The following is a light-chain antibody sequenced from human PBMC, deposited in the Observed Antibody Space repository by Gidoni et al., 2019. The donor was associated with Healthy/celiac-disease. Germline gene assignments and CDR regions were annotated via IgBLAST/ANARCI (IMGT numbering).Light chain of an antibody. J-gene: IGLJ1*01. CDR2: EVR. V-gene: IGLV2-14*01. CDR1: SSDVGGYNY. CDR3: SSYTSSSSPYV. Sequence: QSALTQPASVSGPPGQSITISCTGTSSDVGGYNYVSWYQQHPGKAPKLMIYEVRNRPSGVANRFSGSNSGNTASLTISGLQAEDEADYYCSSYTSSSSPYVFGTGTKVTVL.